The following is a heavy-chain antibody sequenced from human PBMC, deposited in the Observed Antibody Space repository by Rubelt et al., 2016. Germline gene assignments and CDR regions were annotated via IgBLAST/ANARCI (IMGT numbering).Heavy chain of an antibody. Sequence: VHLVQSGAEVKKPGASVKVSCKASGYTFTAYYMHWVRQAPGQGLEWMGWISTYNGNTDYAQKIQGRITVTTDTPTRTVYMELRSLRSDDTAMYYCASDYGVWGQGTTVTVS. CDR3: ASDYGV. D-gene: IGHD3-10*01. V-gene: IGHV1-18*04. J-gene: IGHJ6*02. CDR2: ISTYNGNT. CDR1: GYTFTAYY.